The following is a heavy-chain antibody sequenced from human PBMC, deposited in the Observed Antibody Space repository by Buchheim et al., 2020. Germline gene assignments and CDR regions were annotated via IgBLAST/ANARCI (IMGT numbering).Heavy chain of an antibody. CDR1: GGTFSSYA. Sequence: QVQLVQSGAEVKKPGSSVKVSCKASGGTFSSYAISWVRQAPGQGLEWMGGIIPIFGTANYAQKLQGRVTITADESTSTAYMELSSLLSEDTAVYYCARRRGIAVAGTGRLDYYYMDVWGKGTT. D-gene: IGHD6-19*01. J-gene: IGHJ6*03. CDR2: IIPIFGTA. V-gene: IGHV1-69*01. CDR3: ARRRGIAVAGTGRLDYYYMDV.